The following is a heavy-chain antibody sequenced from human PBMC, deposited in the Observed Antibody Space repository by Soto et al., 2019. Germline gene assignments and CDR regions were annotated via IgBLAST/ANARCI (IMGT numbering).Heavy chain of an antibody. CDR1: GCSFSDSA. J-gene: IGHJ3*02. Sequence: PGGARRLSCAASGCSFSDSAMNWVRQAPGKGLEWLSFITSTSSTIYYADSVKGRFTISRDNAKNSLCLHMNSLRDEDTAVYYCARGRDHAFDIWGQGTMVTVSS. CDR2: ITSTSSTI. V-gene: IGHV3-48*02. CDR3: ARGRDHAFDI.